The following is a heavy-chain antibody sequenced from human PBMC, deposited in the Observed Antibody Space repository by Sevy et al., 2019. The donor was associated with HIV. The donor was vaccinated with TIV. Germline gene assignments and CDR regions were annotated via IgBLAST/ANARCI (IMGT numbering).Heavy chain of an antibody. V-gene: IGHV3-66*01. CDR3: ARASGDCSNTNCQLGLYYYYYYGMDV. J-gene: IGHJ6*02. CDR1: GFTVSNNY. D-gene: IGHD2-2*01. CDR2: IYSDGST. Sequence: GGSLRLSCVASGFTVSNNYMSWVRQAPGKGLEWVSVIYSDGSTFYADPVKGRFTISRDNSKNTLYLQMNSLRVEDTAVYYCARASGDCSNTNCQLGLYYYYYYGMDVWGQGTTVTVSS.